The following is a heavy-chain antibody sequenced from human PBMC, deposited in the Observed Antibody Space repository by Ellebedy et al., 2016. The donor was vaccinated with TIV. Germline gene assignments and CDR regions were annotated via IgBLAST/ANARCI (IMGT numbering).Heavy chain of an antibody. CDR2: MNPNSGNT. J-gene: IGHJ6*02. V-gene: IGHV1-8*03. CDR3: ARDEDYNPYYYYGMEV. D-gene: IGHD4-11*01. Sequence: ASVKVSCXASGYTFTSYGISWVRQATGQGLEWMGWMNPNSGNTGYDQKFQGRVTITRDTSASIAYMELSSLRSEDTAVYYCARDEDYNPYYYYGMEVWGQGTTVTVSS. CDR1: GYTFTSYG.